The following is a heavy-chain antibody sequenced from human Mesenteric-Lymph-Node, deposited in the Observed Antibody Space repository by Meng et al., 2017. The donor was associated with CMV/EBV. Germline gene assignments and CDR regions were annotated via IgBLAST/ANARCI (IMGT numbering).Heavy chain of an antibody. V-gene: IGHV3-53*01. J-gene: IGHJ6*02. CDR3: ARETSSPTIYYYYYGMDV. CDR2: MYSGGSR. CDR1: GVTVSSNY. D-gene: IGHD2-2*01. Sequence: GGSLRLSCAASGVTVSSNYMSWVRQVPGKGLEWVSVMYSGGSRYYADSVKGRFTISRDNSKNTLYLQMNSLRAEDTAVYYCARETSSPTIYYYYYGMDVWGQGTTVTVSS.